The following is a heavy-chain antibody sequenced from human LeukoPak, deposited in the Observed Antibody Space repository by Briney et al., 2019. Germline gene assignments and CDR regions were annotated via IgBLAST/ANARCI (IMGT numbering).Heavy chain of an antibody. J-gene: IGHJ4*02. CDR1: GYTFSSYG. CDR2: ISAHNGNT. Sequence: ASVKVSCKASGYTFSSYGITWVRQAPGQGLEWMGWISAHNGNTNYAQNLQGRVTMTTDTSTSTACMELRSLRSDDTAVYYRARGHSAIFGVVTSDYWGQGTLVTVSS. D-gene: IGHD3-3*01. V-gene: IGHV1-18*01. CDR3: ARGHSAIFGVVTSDY.